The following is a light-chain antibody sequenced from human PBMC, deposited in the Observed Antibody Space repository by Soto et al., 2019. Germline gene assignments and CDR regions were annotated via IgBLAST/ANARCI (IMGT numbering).Light chain of an antibody. CDR3: QQYNSWPS. Sequence: EIVMTQSPATLSVSPGERATLSCGASLSISSDLAWYQQKLGQAPRLLIYGASTRATGVPARFSGSGSGTEFTLTISSLQSEDFAVYFCQQYNSWPSFGGGTKVEIK. CDR1: LSISSD. V-gene: IGKV3-15*01. J-gene: IGKJ4*01. CDR2: GAS.